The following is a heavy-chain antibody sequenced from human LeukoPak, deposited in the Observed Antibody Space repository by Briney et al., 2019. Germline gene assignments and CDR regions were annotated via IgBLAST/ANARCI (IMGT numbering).Heavy chain of an antibody. CDR3: ARGMVRGVIINNWFDP. Sequence: SQTLSPTCTVSGGSISSGGYYWSWIRQHPGKGLEWIGYIYYSGSTYYNPSLKSRVTISVDTSKNQFSLKLSSVTAADTAVYYCARGMVRGVIINNWFDPWGQGTLVTVSS. V-gene: IGHV4-31*03. CDR1: GGSISSGGYY. CDR2: IYYSGST. D-gene: IGHD3-10*01. J-gene: IGHJ5*02.